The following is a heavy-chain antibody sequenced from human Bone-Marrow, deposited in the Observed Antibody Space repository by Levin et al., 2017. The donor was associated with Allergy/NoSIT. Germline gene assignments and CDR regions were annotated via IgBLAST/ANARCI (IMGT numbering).Heavy chain of an antibody. D-gene: IGHD2-15*01. CDR2: ISGSGGST. V-gene: IGHV3-23*01. CDR1: GFTFRSYA. J-gene: IGHJ4*02. CDR3: AKASVGYCSGGSCYDFDY. Sequence: LSLPCAASGFTFRSYAMSWVRPAPGKGLEWVSAISGSGGSTYYADSVKGRFTISRDNSKNTLYLQMNSLRAEDTAVYYCAKASVGYCSGGSCYDFDYWGQGTLVTVSS.